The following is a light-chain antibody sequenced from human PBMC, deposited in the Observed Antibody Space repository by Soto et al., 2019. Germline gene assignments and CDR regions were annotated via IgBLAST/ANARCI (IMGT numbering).Light chain of an antibody. V-gene: IGKV3D-15*01. CDR2: LAS. CDR1: QSVSNK. Sequence: EIVMTQSPATLSGSPGERATLSCRASQSVSNKLAWYQQKPGQAPRLLIYLASTRATGIPARFSGSGSGTEFTLTISSLQSEDFAVYYCQQYNNWPPNTFGQGTRLEIK. J-gene: IGKJ5*01. CDR3: QQYNNWPPNT.